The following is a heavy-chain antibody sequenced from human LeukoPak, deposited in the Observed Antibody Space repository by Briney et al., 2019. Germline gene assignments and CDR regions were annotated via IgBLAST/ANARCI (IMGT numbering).Heavy chain of an antibody. CDR1: GDSITSGGYY. CDR2: IYHSGSA. D-gene: IGHD1-26*01. Sequence: PSQTLSLTCSVSGDSITSGGYYWSWIRQHPGKGLEWIGYIYHSGSAYYNPSLESRDIISIDTSKNQFSLKLTSVTAADAAFYYCARHSVERSFDPWGQGSLVTVSS. V-gene: IGHV4-31*03. CDR3: ARHSVERSFDP. J-gene: IGHJ5*02.